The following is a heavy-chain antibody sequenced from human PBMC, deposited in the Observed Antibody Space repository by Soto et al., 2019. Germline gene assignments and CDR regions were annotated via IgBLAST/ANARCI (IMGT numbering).Heavy chain of an antibody. Sequence: SETLSVTCTVSGGSISSYYWSSIPQPPGKGLEGIGYIYYSGSTNYNPSLKSRVTISVDTSKNQFSLKLSSVTAAHTAVYYCARAAYYHDPRPFDYRGQGTLVNVSS. J-gene: IGHJ4*02. CDR1: GGSISSYY. D-gene: IGHD3-22*01. CDR3: ARAAYYHDPRPFDY. V-gene: IGHV4-59*01. CDR2: IYYSGST.